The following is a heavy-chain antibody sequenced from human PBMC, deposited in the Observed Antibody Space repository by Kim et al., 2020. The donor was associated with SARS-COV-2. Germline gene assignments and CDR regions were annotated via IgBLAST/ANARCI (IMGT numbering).Heavy chain of an antibody. Sequence: GGSLRLSCAASGFTFSSYAMSWVRQAPGKGLEWVSVIYSGGSSTYYADSVKGRFTISRDNSKNTLYLQMNSLRAEDAAVYYCAKDLRLSSWYPVGGLYYYYGMDVWGQGTTVTVSS. CDR1: GFTFSSYA. V-gene: IGHV3-23*03. J-gene: IGHJ6*02. CDR3: AKDLRLSSWYPVGGLYYYYGMDV. D-gene: IGHD6-13*01. CDR2: IYSGGSST.